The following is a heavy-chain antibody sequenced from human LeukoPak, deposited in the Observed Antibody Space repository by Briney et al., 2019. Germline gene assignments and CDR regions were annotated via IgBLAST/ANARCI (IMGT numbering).Heavy chain of an antibody. Sequence: SEALSLTCTVSGGSISSSSYYWGWIRQPPGKGLEWIGSIYYSGSTYYNPSLKSRVTISVDTSKNQFSLKLSSVTAADTAVYYCARLGPPIAAAGTGIDYWGQGTLVTVSS. D-gene: IGHD6-13*01. CDR2: IYYSGST. CDR3: ARLGPPIAAAGTGIDY. CDR1: GGSISSSSYY. J-gene: IGHJ4*02. V-gene: IGHV4-39*07.